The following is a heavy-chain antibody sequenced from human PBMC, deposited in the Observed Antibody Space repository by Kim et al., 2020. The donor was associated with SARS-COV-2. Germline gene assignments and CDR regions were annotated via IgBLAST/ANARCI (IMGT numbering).Heavy chain of an antibody. Sequence: SETLSLTCAVYGGSFSGYYWSWIRQPPGKGLEWIGEINHSGSTNYNPSLKSRVTISVDTSKNQFSLKLSSVTAADTAVYYCARASLTYYDFWSGYYFPGYDYWGQGTLVTVSS. D-gene: IGHD3-3*01. J-gene: IGHJ4*02. CDR1: GGSFSGYY. CDR2: INHSGST. V-gene: IGHV4-34*01. CDR3: ARASLTYYDFWSGYYFPGYDY.